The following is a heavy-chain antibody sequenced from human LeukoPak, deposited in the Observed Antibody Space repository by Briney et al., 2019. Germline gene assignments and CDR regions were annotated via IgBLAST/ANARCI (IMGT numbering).Heavy chain of an antibody. J-gene: IGHJ4*02. CDR1: GGSFSGYY. V-gene: IGHV4-34*01. Sequence: PSETLSLTCAVYGGSFSGYYWSWIRQPPGKGLEWIGEINHSGSTNYNPSLKSRVTISVDTSKNQFSLKLSSVTAADTAVYYCASLGPYSSIANWGQGTLVTVSS. D-gene: IGHD6-13*01. CDR2: INHSGST. CDR3: ASLGPYSSIAN.